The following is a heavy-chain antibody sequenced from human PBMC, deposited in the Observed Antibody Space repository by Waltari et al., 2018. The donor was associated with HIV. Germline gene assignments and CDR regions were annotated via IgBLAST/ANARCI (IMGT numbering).Heavy chain of an antibody. V-gene: IGHV4-30-2*01. CDR1: GGSISSGGYS. J-gene: IGHJ4*02. Sequence: QLQLQESGSGLVKPSQTLSLTCAVSGGSISSGGYSWSWIRHPPGKGLEWIGYIYQSGSTYYNPSLKSRVTISVDRSKNQFSLKLSSVTAADTAVYYCARGRYYDSSGYYYYYFDYWGQGTLVTVSS. CDR3: ARGRYYDSSGYYYYYFDY. CDR2: IYQSGST. D-gene: IGHD3-22*01.